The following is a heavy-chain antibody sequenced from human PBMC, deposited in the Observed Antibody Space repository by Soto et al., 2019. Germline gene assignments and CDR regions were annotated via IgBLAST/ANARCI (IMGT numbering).Heavy chain of an antibody. V-gene: IGHV3-23*01. CDR3: ARKGPRRHAFDL. Sequence: GGSLRLSCAASGFTFNTFAVSWVRQAPGKGLEWVSTIGGRGVSTFYADSVKGRFTISRDNSRNTLFLQMNNVRVEDTALYYCARKGPRRHAFDLWAQGTIV. CDR2: IGGRGVST. CDR1: GFTFNTFA. J-gene: IGHJ3*01.